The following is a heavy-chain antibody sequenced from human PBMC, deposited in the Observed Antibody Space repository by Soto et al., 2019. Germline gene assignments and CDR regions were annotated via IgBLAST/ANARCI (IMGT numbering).Heavy chain of an antibody. CDR1: GYSISSGYY. CDR3: ARAPRELPRDAFDI. Sequence: SETLSLTCAVSGYSISSGYYWGWIRQPPGKGLEWIGSIYHSGSTYYNPSLKSRVTISVDTSKNQFSLKLSSVTAADTAVYYCARAPRELPRDAFDIWGQGTMVTVSS. CDR2: IYHSGST. J-gene: IGHJ3*02. D-gene: IGHD1-26*01. V-gene: IGHV4-38-2*01.